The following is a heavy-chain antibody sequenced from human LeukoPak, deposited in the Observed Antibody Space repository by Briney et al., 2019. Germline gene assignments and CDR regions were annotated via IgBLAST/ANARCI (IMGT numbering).Heavy chain of an antibody. J-gene: IGHJ4*02. V-gene: IGHV4-4*07. CDR1: GGSISSYY. Sequence: SETLSLTCSVSGGSISSYYWSWIRQPAGKGLEWIGRIYSSGSTNYNPSLKSRVTMSVDTSKNQFSLKLSSVTAADTAVYYCAGPAHHYFDYWGQGTLVTVSS. CDR3: AGPAHHYFDY. CDR2: IYSSGST.